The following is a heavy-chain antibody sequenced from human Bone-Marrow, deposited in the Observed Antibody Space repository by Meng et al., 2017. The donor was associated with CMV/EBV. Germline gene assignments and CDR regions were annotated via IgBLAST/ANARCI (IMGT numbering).Heavy chain of an antibody. CDR1: GGSFSGYY. CDR2: INHSGST. D-gene: IGHD2-2*02. V-gene: IGHV4-34*01. CDR3: RRRERECSSTSCYKDY. J-gene: IGHJ4*01. Sequence: VYGGSFSGYYWSWIRQPPGKGLEWIGEINHSGSTNYNPSLKSRVTISVDTSKNQFSLKLSSVTAADTAVYYCRRRERECSSTSCYKDYWGQEPWSPSPQ.